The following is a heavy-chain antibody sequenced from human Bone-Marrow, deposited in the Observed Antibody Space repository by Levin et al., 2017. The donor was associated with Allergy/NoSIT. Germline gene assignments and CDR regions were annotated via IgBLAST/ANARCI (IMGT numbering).Heavy chain of an antibody. CDR3: ARGADGDPYDF. J-gene: IGHJ4*02. CDR2: ISEYTGNT. Sequence: ASVKVSCKASGYTFISYGVTWVRQAPGQGLEWMGWISEYTGNTKYAQNFQGRVTMTTDTSTDIAYMELRSLRSDDTAVYYCARGADGDPYDFWGQGTLVTVSS. D-gene: IGHD4-17*01. V-gene: IGHV1-18*01. CDR1: GYTFISYG.